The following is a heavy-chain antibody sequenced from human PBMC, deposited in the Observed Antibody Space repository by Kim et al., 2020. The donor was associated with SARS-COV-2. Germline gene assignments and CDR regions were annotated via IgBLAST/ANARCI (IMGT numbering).Heavy chain of an antibody. V-gene: IGHV3-33*01. D-gene: IGHD6-19*01. J-gene: IGHJ4*02. CDR3: ARDRGSGWYGYFDY. Sequence: YADSWKGRFTISRDNSKNTLYLQMNSLRAEDTAVYYCARDRGSGWYGYFDYWGQGTLVTVSS.